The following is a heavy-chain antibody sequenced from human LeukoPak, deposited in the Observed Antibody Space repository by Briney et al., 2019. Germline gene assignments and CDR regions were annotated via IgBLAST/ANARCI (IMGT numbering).Heavy chain of an antibody. Sequence: GGSLRLCCAASGFTLSDSWMTWVRQAPGKGLEWVANINQHRTEKEYVRSVKGRFTISRDNAKNSLFLQMNRLRAEDTAVYYCARGIGWFEYWGQGTWSPS. V-gene: IGHV3-7*05. J-gene: IGHJ5*01. CDR2: INQHRTEK. CDR3: ARGIGWFEY. CDR1: GFTLSDSW.